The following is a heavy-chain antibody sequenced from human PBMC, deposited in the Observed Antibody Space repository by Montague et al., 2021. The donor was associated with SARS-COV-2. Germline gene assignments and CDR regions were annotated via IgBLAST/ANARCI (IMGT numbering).Heavy chain of an antibody. CDR1: GFTFSSYS. Sequence: SLRLSCAASGFTFSSYSMNWVRQAPGKGLEWVSSISSSSSYIYYADSVKGRFTISRDNAKNSLYLQMNSLRAEDTAAYYCARSYSSGWYCGIGMDVWGHGTTVTVSS. CDR3: ARSYSSGWYCGIGMDV. D-gene: IGHD6-13*01. J-gene: IGHJ6*02. CDR2: ISSSSSYI. V-gene: IGHV3-21*01.